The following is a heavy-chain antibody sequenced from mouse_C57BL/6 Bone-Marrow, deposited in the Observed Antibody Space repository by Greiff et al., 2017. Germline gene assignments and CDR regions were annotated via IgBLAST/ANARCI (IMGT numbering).Heavy chain of an antibody. D-gene: IGHD1-1*01. CDR3: ARNPSTTVLSYYYAMDY. Sequence: VQLQESGPGLVAPSQSLSITCTVSGFSLTSYAISWVRQPPGKGLEWLGVIWTGGGTNYNSALKSRLSISKDNSKSQVFLKMNSLQTDDTARYYCARNPSTTVLSYYYAMDYWGQGTSVTVSS. J-gene: IGHJ4*01. CDR2: IWTGGGT. CDR1: GFSLTSYA. V-gene: IGHV2-9-1*01.